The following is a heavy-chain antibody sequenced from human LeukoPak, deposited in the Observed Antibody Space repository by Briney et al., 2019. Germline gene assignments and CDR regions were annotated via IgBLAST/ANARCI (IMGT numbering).Heavy chain of an antibody. D-gene: IGHD7-27*01. J-gene: IGHJ4*02. CDR1: GGSISTDY. CDR3: ARAWGRDFNY. CDR2: IDYSGSN. Sequence: SETLSLTCTLSGGSISTDYWNWIRQPPGKGLEWIGYIDYSGSNNYNPSLKSRVTILVDTSKNQFSLRLSSVTAADTAVYYCARAWGRDFNYWGQGTLVTVSS. V-gene: IGHV4-59*01.